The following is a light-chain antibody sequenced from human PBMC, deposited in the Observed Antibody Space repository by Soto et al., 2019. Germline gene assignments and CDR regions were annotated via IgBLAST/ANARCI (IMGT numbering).Light chain of an antibody. CDR2: EVS. Sequence: QSALTQPPSASGSPGQSVTISCTGTRSDVGGYNYVSWYQQRPGKAPKLIIYEVSKRPSGVPARFSGSKFGNTASLTVSGLQAEDEADYYCSSYGGSNNYVFGTGTKLTVL. V-gene: IGLV2-8*01. CDR3: SSYGGSNNYV. J-gene: IGLJ1*01. CDR1: RSDVGGYNY.